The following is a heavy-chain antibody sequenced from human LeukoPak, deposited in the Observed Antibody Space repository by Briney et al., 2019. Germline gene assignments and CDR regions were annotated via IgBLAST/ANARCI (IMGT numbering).Heavy chain of an antibody. V-gene: IGHV4-39*07. Sequence: SETLSLTCTVSGGSISSSSYYWGWIRQPPGKGLEWIGSIYYSGSTYYNPSLKGRVTISVDTSKNQFSLKLSSVTAADTAVYYCASWYSGYDPPSYYFDYWGQGTLVTVSS. D-gene: IGHD5-12*01. J-gene: IGHJ4*02. CDR2: IYYSGST. CDR3: ASWYSGYDPPSYYFDY. CDR1: GGSISSSSYY.